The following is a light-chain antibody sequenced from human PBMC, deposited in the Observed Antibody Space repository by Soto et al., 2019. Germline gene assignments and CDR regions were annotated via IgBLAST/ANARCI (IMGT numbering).Light chain of an antibody. CDR3: AAWDDSLNGVF. J-gene: IGLJ2*01. CDR1: SSNIGSNT. Sequence: VLTQPPSASGTPGQRVTISCSGSSSNIGSNTINWYQQLPGTAPKLVIYSNYQRPLGVPDRFSGSKSGTSASLAISGLQSEDEAEYYCAAWDDSLNGVFFGGGTKLTVL. CDR2: SNY. V-gene: IGLV1-44*01.